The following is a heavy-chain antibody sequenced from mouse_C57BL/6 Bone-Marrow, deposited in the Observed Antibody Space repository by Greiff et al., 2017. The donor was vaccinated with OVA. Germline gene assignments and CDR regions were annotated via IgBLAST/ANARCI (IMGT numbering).Heavy chain of an antibody. Sequence: QVQLQQPGAELVRPGTSVKLSCKASGYTFTSYWMHWVKQRPGQGLEWIGVIDPSDSYTNYNQKFKGKATLTVDTSSRTAYMQLSSLTSEASAVYYCARSPGVGYWCQGTTLTVSS. J-gene: IGHJ2*01. CDR2: IDPSDSYT. V-gene: IGHV1-59*01. CDR1: GYTFTSYW. CDR3: ARSPGVGY.